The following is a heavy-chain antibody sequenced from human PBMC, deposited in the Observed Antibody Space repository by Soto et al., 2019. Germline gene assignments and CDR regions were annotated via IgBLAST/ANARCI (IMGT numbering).Heavy chain of an antibody. CDR1: GFTFSTYD. CDR3: ARRTVTTYHYFDY. CDR2: INRASIYI. D-gene: IGHD4-17*01. J-gene: IGHJ4*02. V-gene: IGHV3-21*01. Sequence: PGGSLRLSCGASGFTFSTYDMNWVRQAPGKGLEWVSSINRASIYIYYADSVRGRFTISRDNAKNSLYLQMDSLRVEDTAVYYCARRTVTTYHYFDYWGQGTLVTVSS.